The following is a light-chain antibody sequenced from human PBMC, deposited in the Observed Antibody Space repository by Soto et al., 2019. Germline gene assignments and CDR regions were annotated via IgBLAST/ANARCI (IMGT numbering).Light chain of an antibody. J-gene: IGLJ3*02. CDR2: EVS. CDR1: SNDVGNYNY. V-gene: IGLV2-14*03. Sequence: QYALTQPASVSGSPGQSITISCTGTSNDVGNYNYVSWYQQHPGKSPKLMIYEVSNRPSGVSNRFSGSKSGNTASLTISGLQAEDEADYYGSSYTRSSTRVFGGGTKLTVL. CDR3: SSYTRSSTRV.